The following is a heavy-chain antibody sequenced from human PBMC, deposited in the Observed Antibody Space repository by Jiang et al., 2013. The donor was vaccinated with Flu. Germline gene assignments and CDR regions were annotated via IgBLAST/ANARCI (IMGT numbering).Heavy chain of an antibody. D-gene: IGHD3-3*01. CDR1: GDSVSSNSAA. CDR2: TYYRSKWYN. V-gene: IGHV6-1*01. J-gene: IGHJ4*02. CDR3: ARDLQYYDFWSGYYTTLDY. Sequence: SGDSVSSNSAAWNWIRQSPSRGLEWLGRTYYRSKWYNDYAVSVKSRITINPDTSKNQFSLQLNSVTPEDTAVYYCARDLQYYDFWSGYYTTLDYWGQGTLVTVSS.